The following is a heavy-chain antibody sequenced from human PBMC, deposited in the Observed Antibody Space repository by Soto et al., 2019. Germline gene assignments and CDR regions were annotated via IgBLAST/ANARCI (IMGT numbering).Heavy chain of an antibody. CDR2: LDPEDGET. CDR1: GYTLTELS. V-gene: IGHV1-24*01. Sequence: QVQLVQSGAEVKKPGVSVKVSCKVSGYTLTELSMHWVRQAPGKGLEWMGGLDPEDGETIYAQKFQGRVTMTEDTSTDTAYMELSSLRSEDTAVYYCATGPPNYGAYRHQVWGQGTTVTVSS. J-gene: IGHJ6*02. D-gene: IGHD2-21*01. CDR3: ATGPPNYGAYRHQV.